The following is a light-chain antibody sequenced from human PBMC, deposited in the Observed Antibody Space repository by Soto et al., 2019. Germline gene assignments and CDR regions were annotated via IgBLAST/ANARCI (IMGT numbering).Light chain of an antibody. CDR2: GAS. CDR1: QSVSSN. J-gene: IGKJ1*01. Sequence: EIVMTQSPATLSVSPGERATLSCGASQSVSSNLAWYQQKPGQAPRLLIYGASTRATGIPTRFSGSGSGTEFTLTISTLQSEDFAVYYCQQYNNWPPWTFGQGTKVEMK. V-gene: IGKV3-15*01. CDR3: QQYNNWPPWT.